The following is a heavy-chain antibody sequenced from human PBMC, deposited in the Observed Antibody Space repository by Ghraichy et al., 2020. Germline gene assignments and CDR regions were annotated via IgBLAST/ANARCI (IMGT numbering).Heavy chain of an antibody. CDR1: GFTFSSYA. CDR3: VRGAYCSSTSCANYYYYGMDV. Sequence: GGSLRLSCAASGFTFSSYAMSWVRQAPGKGLEWVSAISCSGGSTYYADSVKGRFTISRDNSKNTLYLQMNSLRAEDTAVYYCVRGAYCSSTSCANYYYYGMDVWGQGNTVTVSS. J-gene: IGHJ6*02. D-gene: IGHD2-2*01. CDR2: ISCSGGST. V-gene: IGHV3-23*01.